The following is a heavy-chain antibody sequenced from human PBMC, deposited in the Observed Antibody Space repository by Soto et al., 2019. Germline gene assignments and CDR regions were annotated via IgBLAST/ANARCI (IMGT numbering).Heavy chain of an antibody. J-gene: IGHJ6*02. D-gene: IGHD1-1*01. V-gene: IGHV3-74*01. CDR1: GFAFSTYW. CDR2: IKFDGSST. Sequence: EVQLVESGGGLVQPGGSLRLSCAASGFAFSTYWMHWVRQAPGKGLLWVARIKFDGSSTYSADSVKGRFTISRDDAKNTLYLQMNGLRVDDTAVYYCARGAKYIYAMDVWGQGTTVTVSS. CDR3: ARGAKYIYAMDV.